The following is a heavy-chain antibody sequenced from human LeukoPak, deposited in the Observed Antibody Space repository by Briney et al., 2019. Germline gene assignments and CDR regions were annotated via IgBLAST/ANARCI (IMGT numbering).Heavy chain of an antibody. CDR2: IIPIFGTA. V-gene: IGHV1-69*13. Sequence: GASVKVSCKASGYTFTSYGISWVRQAPGQGLEWMGGIIPIFGTANYAQKFQGRVTITADESTSTAYMELSSLRSEDTAVYYCARAKLLWFGELYYYMDVWGKGTTVTISS. CDR1: GYTFTSYG. D-gene: IGHD3-10*01. J-gene: IGHJ6*03. CDR3: ARAKLLWFGELYYYMDV.